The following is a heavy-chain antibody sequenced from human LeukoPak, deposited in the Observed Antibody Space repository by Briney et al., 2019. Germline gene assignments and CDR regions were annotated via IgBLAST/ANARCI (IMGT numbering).Heavy chain of an antibody. V-gene: IGHV4-4*07. J-gene: IGHJ3*02. D-gene: IGHD3-22*01. CDR3: AKSNGYGLIDI. Sequence: MTSETLSLTCTVSGGSISDYYWSWIRQPAGKGLEWIGRIYTSGSSNYNPSLKSRVTISLDTSRNQFSLKLNSVTAADTAVYYCAKSNGYGLIDIWGQGTMVTVSS. CDR1: GGSISDYY. CDR2: IYTSGSS.